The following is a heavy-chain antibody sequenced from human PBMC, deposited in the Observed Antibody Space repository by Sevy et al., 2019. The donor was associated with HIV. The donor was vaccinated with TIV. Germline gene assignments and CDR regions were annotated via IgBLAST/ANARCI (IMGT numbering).Heavy chain of an antibody. J-gene: IGHJ6*03. V-gene: IGHV3-7*03. CDR3: ARDEGNYYYYYLDV. CDR1: GFTFSSYW. Sequence: GGSLRLSCVASGFTFSSYWMSWVRQAPGKGLEWVANIKQDGSEKYYVDSVKGRFTISRDNAKNSLYLQMNSLRAEDTAVYYCARDEGNYYYYYLDVWGKGTTVTVSS. CDR2: IKQDGSEK.